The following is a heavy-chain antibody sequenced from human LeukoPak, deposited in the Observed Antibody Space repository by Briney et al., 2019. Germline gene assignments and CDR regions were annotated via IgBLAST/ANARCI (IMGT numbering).Heavy chain of an antibody. D-gene: IGHD3-22*01. CDR3: ARGLEYYDSSGYPGNKLYWYFDL. CDR1: GYTFTSYD. J-gene: IGHJ2*01. V-gene: IGHV1-8*01. CDR2: MNPNSGNT. Sequence: GESLKISCKASGYTFTSYDINWVRQATGQGLEWMGWMNPNSGNTGYAQKFQGRVTMTRNTSISTAYMELSSLRSEDTAVYYCARGLEYYDSSGYPGNKLYWYFDLWGRGTLVTVSS.